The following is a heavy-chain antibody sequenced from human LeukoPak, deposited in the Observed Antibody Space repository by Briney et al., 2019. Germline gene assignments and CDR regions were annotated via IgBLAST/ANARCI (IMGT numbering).Heavy chain of an antibody. V-gene: IGHV3-30*03. CDR1: GLTFSSHG. CDR2: ISYDGSNK. J-gene: IGHJ4*02. Sequence: GRSLRLSCAASGLTFSSHGMHWVRQAPGKGLEWVAVISYDGSNKYYAGSVKGRFTISRDNSKSTLYLQMNSLRAEDTAVYYCARVRPGSNYVDFDYWGQGTLVTVSS. D-gene: IGHD4-11*01. CDR3: ARVRPGSNYVDFDY.